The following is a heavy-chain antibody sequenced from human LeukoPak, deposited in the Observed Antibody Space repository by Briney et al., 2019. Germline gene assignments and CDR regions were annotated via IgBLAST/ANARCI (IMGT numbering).Heavy chain of an antibody. CDR2: IYYSGST. CDR1: GGSISSGDYY. Sequence: SETLSLTCTVSGGSISSGDYYWSWIRQPPGKGLEWIGYIYYSGSTYYNPSLKSRVTISVDTSKNQFSLKLSSVTAAVTAVYYCARFYGSGSYPLPYNWFDPWGQGTLVTVSS. D-gene: IGHD3-10*01. J-gene: IGHJ5*02. V-gene: IGHV4-30-4*02. CDR3: ARFYGSGSYPLPYNWFDP.